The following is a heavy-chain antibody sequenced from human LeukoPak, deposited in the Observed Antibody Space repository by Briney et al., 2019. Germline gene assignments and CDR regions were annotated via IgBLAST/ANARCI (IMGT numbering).Heavy chain of an antibody. D-gene: IGHD6-13*01. CDR1: GGSISSSNW. J-gene: IGHJ4*02. CDR2: IYHSGST. V-gene: IGHV4-4*02. CDR3: ARAPRIAAAGTRFDY. Sequence: SGTLSLTCAVSGGSISSSNWWSWVRQPPGKGLERIGEIYHSGSTNYNPSLKSRVTISVDKSKNQFSLKLSSVTAADTAVYYCARAPRIAAAGTRFDYWGQGTLVTVSS.